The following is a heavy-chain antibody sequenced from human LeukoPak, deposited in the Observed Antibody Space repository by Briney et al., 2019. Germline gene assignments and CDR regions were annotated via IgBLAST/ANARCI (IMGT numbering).Heavy chain of an antibody. V-gene: IGHV3-53*01. CDR1: GFTVSSNY. Sequence: PGGSLRLSCAASGFTVSSNYMSWVRQAPGKGLEWVSVIYSGGSTYYADPVKGRFTISRDNSKNTLYLQMNSLRAEDTAVYYCARDQAGYYGSGSYSDAFDIWGQGTMVTVSS. CDR2: IYSGGST. J-gene: IGHJ3*02. D-gene: IGHD3-10*01. CDR3: ARDQAGYYGSGSYSDAFDI.